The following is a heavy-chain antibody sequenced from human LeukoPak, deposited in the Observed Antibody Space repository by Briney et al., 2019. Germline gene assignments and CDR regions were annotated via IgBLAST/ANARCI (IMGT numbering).Heavy chain of an antibody. Sequence: SETLSLTCTVSGGSLSSYYWSWIRQPAGKGLEWIGRIYTSGSTNYNPSLKSRVTMSVDTSKNQFSLKLSSVTAADTAVYYCARASPHYYDFWSGYAFDIWGQGTMVTVSS. CDR2: IYTSGST. CDR1: GGSLSSYY. V-gene: IGHV4-4*07. J-gene: IGHJ3*02. D-gene: IGHD3-3*01. CDR3: ARASPHYYDFWSGYAFDI.